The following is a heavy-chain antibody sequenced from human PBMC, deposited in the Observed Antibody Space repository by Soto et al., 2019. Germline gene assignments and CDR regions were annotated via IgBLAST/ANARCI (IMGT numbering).Heavy chain of an antibody. J-gene: IGHJ4*02. D-gene: IGHD3-22*01. Sequence: EVQLLESGGGLTQPGGSLRLSCAASGFTFSTYAMAWVRQAPGKGLDWVSAISDSGANTYYPDSVKGRFTISRDNSKNTPYLQLDSLRVEDTAVYYCATSRAYYDYWGQGTVVTVSS. CDR1: GFTFSTYA. V-gene: IGHV3-23*01. CDR2: ISDSGANT. CDR3: ATSRAYYDY.